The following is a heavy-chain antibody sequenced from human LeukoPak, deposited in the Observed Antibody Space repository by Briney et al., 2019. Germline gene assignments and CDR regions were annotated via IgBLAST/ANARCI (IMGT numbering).Heavy chain of an antibody. D-gene: IGHD5-24*01. CDR3: ARGFGYNHDNDAFDI. Sequence: GGTLRLSCAVSGFNFNSFGMSWVRQAPGKGLEWVSGINSGGTATYYADSVKGRFTISRDNSKNTLYLQMNSLRAEDTAVYYCARGFGYNHDNDAFDIWGQGTMVTVSS. J-gene: IGHJ3*02. CDR2: INSGGTAT. CDR1: GFNFNSFG. V-gene: IGHV3-23*03.